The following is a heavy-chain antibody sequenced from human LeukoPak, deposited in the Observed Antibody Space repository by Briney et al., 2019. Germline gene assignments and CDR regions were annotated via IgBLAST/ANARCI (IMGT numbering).Heavy chain of an antibody. CDR2: IYTGGNT. V-gene: IGHV3-66*01. CDR1: GFTFSSNY. J-gene: IGHJ4*02. Sequence: GGSLRLSCAASGFTFSSNYMSWVRQSPGKGLEWVSLIYTGGNTYYADSVKGRFALSRDNSKNTVYLQMSSLRVEDTAVYFCASISDLLYYFDSWGQGTLVTVSS. CDR3: ASISDLLYYFDS.